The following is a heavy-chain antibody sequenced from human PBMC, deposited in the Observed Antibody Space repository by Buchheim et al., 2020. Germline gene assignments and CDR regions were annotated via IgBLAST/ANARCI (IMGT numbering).Heavy chain of an antibody. CDR2: INPNNGGT. CDR3: AKVKPGPLEY. V-gene: IGHV1-2*02. D-gene: IGHD1-14*01. Sequence: QVRLVQSGAEVKKPGASVKVSCKASGYTFTGYYMHWVRQAPGQGLEWMGWINPNNGGTDYAQKFQGRVTMTRDTSISTVYMELSRLRSDDTAVYYCAKVKPGPLEYWGQGTL. J-gene: IGHJ4*02. CDR1: GYTFTGYY.